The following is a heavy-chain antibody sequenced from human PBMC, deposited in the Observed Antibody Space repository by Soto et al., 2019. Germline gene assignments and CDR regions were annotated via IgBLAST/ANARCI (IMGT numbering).Heavy chain of an antibody. CDR3: ARGVSGYSYGPYYYYYYGMDV. Sequence: LRLSCAASGFTFSNYWMSWIRQPPGKGLEWIGEINHSGSTNYNPSLKSRVTISVDTSKNQFSLKLSSVTAADTAVYYCARGVSGYSYGPYYYYYYGMDVWGQGTTVTVSS. CDR2: INHSGST. D-gene: IGHD5-18*01. V-gene: IGHV4-34*01. CDR1: GFTFSNYW. J-gene: IGHJ6*02.